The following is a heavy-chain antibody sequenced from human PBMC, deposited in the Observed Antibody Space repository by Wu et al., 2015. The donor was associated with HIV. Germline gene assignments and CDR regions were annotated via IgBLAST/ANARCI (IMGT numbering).Heavy chain of an antibody. CDR3: ARADQLGYDYGHWNFDL. V-gene: IGHV1-8*02. CDR1: GYTFRNYD. D-gene: IGHD4/OR15-4a*01. CDR2: MKPKSGNT. J-gene: IGHJ2*01. Sequence: QVQLVQSGAEMKKPGASVKVSCKASGYTFRNYDINWVRLAPGQGLEWMGWMKPKSGNTGYSEKFHDRVVMTGDISINTAYMELNSLRPDDTAMYYCARADQLGYDYGHWNFDLWATAPWSLSPQ.